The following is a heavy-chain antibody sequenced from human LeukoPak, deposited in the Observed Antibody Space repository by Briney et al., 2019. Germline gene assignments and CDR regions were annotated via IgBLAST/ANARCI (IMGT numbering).Heavy chain of an antibody. Sequence: GGSLRLSCAASGFTVSSNYMSWVRQAPGKGLEWVSVIYSGGSTYYANSVKGRFTISRDNSKNTLYLQMNSLRAEDTAVYYCASGARATEYFQHWGQGTLVTVSS. CDR1: GFTVSSNY. V-gene: IGHV3-53*01. CDR3: ASGARATEYFQH. J-gene: IGHJ1*01. CDR2: IYSGGST.